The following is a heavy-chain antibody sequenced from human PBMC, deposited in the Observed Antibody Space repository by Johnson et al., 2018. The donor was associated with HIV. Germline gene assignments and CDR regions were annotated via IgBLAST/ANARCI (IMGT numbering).Heavy chain of an antibody. D-gene: IGHD3-10*01. CDR2: ISYDGSNK. V-gene: IGHV3-30*18. Sequence: QVQLVESGGGVVQPGRSLRLSCAASGFTFSRYDMHWVRQAPGKGLEWGAIISYDGSNKYYADSVKGRFTISRDNSKNTLYLQMNSLRAEDTAVYYCAKDYEWFGEFVDAFDIWGQGTMVTVSS. CDR3: AKDYEWFGEFVDAFDI. J-gene: IGHJ3*02. CDR1: GFTFSRYD.